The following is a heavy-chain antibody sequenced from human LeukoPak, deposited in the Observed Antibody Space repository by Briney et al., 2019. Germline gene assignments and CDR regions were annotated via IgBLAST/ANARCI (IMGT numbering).Heavy chain of an antibody. CDR1: GGSISSSSYY. Sequence: SETLSLTCTVSGGSISSSSYYWGWIRQPPGKGLEWIGSIYYSGSTNYNPSLKSRVTISVDTSKNQFSLKLSSVTAADTAVYYCARGFTLVTGMDVWGQGTTVTVSS. D-gene: IGHD5-18*01. J-gene: IGHJ6*02. CDR3: ARGFTLVTGMDV. CDR2: IYYSGST. V-gene: IGHV4-39*07.